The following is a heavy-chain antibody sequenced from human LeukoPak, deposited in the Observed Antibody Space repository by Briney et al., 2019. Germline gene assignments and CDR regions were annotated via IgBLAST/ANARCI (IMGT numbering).Heavy chain of an antibody. V-gene: IGHV4-34*01. J-gene: IGHJ3*02. D-gene: IGHD2-15*01. CDR2: INHSGST. Sequence: SETLSLTCAVYGGSFSGYYWSWIRQPPGKGLEWIGEINHSGSTNYNPSLKSRVTISVDTSKNQFSLKLSSVTAEDTAVYYCARDLQMIPGSVAAFDIWGQGTMVTVSS. CDR1: GGSFSGYY. CDR3: ARDLQMIPGSVAAFDI.